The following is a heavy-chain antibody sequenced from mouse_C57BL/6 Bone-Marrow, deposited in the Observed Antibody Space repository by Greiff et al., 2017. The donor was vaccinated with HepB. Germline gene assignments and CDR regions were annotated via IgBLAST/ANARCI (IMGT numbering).Heavy chain of an antibody. V-gene: IGHV1-5*01. D-gene: IGHD2-5*01. CDR3: ARRYSNYVLYYYAMDY. CDR2: IYPGNSDT. Sequence: VQLQQSGTVLARPGASVKMSCKTSGYTFTSYWMHWVKQRPGQGLEWIGAIYPGNSDTSYNQKFKDKATLTADKSSSTAYMQLSSLTYEDSAVYYCARRYSNYVLYYYAMDYWGQGTSVTVSS. J-gene: IGHJ4*01. CDR1: GYTFTSYW.